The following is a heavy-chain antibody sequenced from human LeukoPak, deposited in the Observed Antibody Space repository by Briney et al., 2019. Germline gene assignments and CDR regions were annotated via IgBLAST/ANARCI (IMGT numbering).Heavy chain of an antibody. V-gene: IGHV4-39*01. CDR3: ARHVRKPIRSSWYLTTLYYFDY. J-gene: IGHJ4*02. CDR2: IYYSGST. Sequence: SETLSLTCTVSGGSISSSSYYWGWIRQPPGKGLEWIGSIYYSGSTYYNPSLKSRVTISVDTSKNQFSLKLSSVTAADTAVYYCARHVRKPIRSSWYLTTLYYFDYWGQGTLVTVSS. CDR1: GGSISSSSYY. D-gene: IGHD6-13*01.